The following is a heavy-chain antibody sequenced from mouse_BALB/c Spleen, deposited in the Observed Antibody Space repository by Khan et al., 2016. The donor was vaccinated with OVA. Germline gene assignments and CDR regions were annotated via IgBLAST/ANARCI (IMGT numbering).Heavy chain of an antibody. Sequence: EVQLKQSGAELVKSGATVKLSCPASGLHIKDTYMHWLKKWPEQGLEWIGRIDPPHGNTKYDPTFQGKAPISADHASNTAYLQLRRLTTEDTASYYCARMARKWGQGTTLIDSS. CDR3: ARMARK. CDR1: GLHIKDTY. V-gene: IGHV14-3*02. J-gene: IGHJ2*01. CDR2: IDPPHGNT.